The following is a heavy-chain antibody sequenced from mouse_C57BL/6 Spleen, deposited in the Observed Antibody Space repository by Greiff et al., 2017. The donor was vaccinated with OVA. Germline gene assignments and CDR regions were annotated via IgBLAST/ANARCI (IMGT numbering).Heavy chain of an antibody. CDR2: IYPGNSDT. D-gene: IGHD3-2*02. J-gene: IGHJ4*01. Sequence: EVQLQQSGPVLARPGASVKMSCKTSGYTFTSYWMHWVKQRPGQGLEWIGAIYPGNSDTSYNQKFKGKAKLTAVTSASTAYMELSSLTNEDSAVYYCTGQLRLRDAMDYWGQGTSVTVSS. CDR1: GYTFTSYW. V-gene: IGHV1-5*01. CDR3: TGQLRLRDAMDY.